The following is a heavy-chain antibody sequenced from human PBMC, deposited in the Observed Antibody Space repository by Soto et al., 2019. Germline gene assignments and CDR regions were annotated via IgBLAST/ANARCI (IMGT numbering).Heavy chain of an antibody. J-gene: IGHJ6*03. V-gene: IGHV3-23*01. Sequence: GGSLRLSCAASGFTFSSHAMSWVRQAPGKGLEWVSAISGSGGSTYYADSVKGRFTISRDNSKNTLYLQMNSLRAEDTAVYYCAKEGRRFPYYYYYMDVWGKGTTVTVSS. CDR2: ISGSGGST. CDR3: AKEGRRFPYYYYYMDV. D-gene: IGHD3-16*01. CDR1: GFTFSSHA.